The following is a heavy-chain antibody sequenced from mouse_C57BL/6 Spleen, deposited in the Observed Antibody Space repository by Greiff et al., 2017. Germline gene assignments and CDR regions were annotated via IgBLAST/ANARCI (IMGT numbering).Heavy chain of an antibody. CDR2: IDPSDSYT. V-gene: IGHV1-59*01. D-gene: IGHD1-1*01. Sequence: QVQLKQPGAELVRPGTSVKLSCKASGYTFTSYWMHWVKQRPGQGLEWIGVIDPSDSYTNYNQKFKGKATLTVDTSSSTAYMQLSSLTSEDSAVYYCARQGYYGSSPYWYFDVWGTGTTVTVSS. CDR3: ARQGYYGSSPYWYFDV. CDR1: GYTFTSYW. J-gene: IGHJ1*03.